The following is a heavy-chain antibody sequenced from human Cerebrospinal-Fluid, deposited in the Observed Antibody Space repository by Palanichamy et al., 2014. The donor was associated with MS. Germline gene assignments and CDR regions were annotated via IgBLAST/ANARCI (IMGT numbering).Heavy chain of an antibody. CDR2: IYYTGST. Sequence: QVQLAGVGAQGLVKPSETLSLTCSVSGGSIRSGSYYWGWVRQPPGKGLEWIGSIYYTGSTYYSPSLKSRVTISVDSSKNQLSLRLSSVAAADTGLYFCARRGTVTTPLNAFDIWGQGTMVTVSS. CDR3: ARRGTVTTPLNAFDI. J-gene: IGHJ3*02. D-gene: IGHD1-7*01. CDR1: GGSIRSGSYY. V-gene: IGHV4-39*01.